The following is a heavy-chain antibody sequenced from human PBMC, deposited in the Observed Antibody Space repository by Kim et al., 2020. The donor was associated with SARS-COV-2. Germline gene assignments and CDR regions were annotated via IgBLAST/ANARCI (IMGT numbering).Heavy chain of an antibody. V-gene: IGHV3-74*01. CDR2: ISGDGSST. CDR3: ARRAYSSGWWYFDD. J-gene: IGHJ4*02. D-gene: IGHD6-19*01. CDR1: GFTLTGYW. Sequence: GGSLRLSCAASGFTLTGYWMHWVRQAPGKGLVWVSRISGDGSSTSYADSVKGRFTISRDNAKNTLHLQMNSLRVEDTAVYYCARRAYSSGWWYFDDGGQG.